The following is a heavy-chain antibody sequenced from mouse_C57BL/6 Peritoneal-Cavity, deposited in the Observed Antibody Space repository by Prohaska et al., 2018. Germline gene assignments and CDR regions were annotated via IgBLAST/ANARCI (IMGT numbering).Heavy chain of an antibody. J-gene: IGHJ4*01. D-gene: IGHD4-1*01. V-gene: IGHV6-3*01. CDR3: TKTAWYAMDY. Sequence: EVLLEASGGGLVQPGCSMKLSCVASGFTFSNYWMHWVRHSPGKGLEWVAQIRLKSDNYATHYAESVKGRFTSSRDDSKSSVYLQMNELRAKNTGIYYCTKTAWYAMDYWGQGTSVTFSS. CDR2: IRLKSDNYAT. CDR1: GFTFSNYW.